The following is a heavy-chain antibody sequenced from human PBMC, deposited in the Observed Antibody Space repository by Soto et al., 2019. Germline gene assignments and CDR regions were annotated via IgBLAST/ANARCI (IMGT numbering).Heavy chain of an antibody. CDR3: ARALASSGWYPHYYYYMDV. J-gene: IGHJ6*03. D-gene: IGHD6-19*01. CDR1: GYTFTSYG. Sequence: ASVKVSCKASGYTFTSYGISWVRQAPGQGLEWMGWISAYNGNTNYAQKLQGRVTMTTDTSTSTAYMELRSLRSDDTAVYYCARALASSGWYPHYYYYMDVWGKGTTVTVSS. V-gene: IGHV1-18*01. CDR2: ISAYNGNT.